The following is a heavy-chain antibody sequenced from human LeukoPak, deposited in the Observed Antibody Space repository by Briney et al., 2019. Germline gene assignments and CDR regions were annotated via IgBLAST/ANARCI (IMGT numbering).Heavy chain of an antibody. CDR3: ASRREGWYYYDSSGYYSPRPNYYYYMDV. J-gene: IGHJ6*03. CDR2: IIPIFGTA. D-gene: IGHD3-22*01. CDR1: GGTFSSYA. V-gene: IGHV1-69*05. Sequence: SVKVSCKASGGTFSSYAISWLRQAPGQGLEWMGRIIPIFGTANYAQKFQGRVTITTDESTSTAYMELSSLRSEDTAVYYCASRREGWYYYDSSGYYSPRPNYYYYMDVWGKGTTVTVSS.